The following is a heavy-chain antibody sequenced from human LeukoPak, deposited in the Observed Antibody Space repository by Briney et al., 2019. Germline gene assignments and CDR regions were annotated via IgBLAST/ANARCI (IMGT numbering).Heavy chain of an antibody. Sequence: ASVKVSCKASGGTFSSYAISWVRQAPGQGLEWMGGIIPIFGTANYAQKFQGRVTITADKSTSTAYMELSSLRSEDTAVYYCAREYGSGSYYPYWGQGTLVTVSP. CDR3: AREYGSGSYYPY. V-gene: IGHV1-69*06. CDR2: IIPIFGTA. CDR1: GGTFSSYA. D-gene: IGHD3-10*01. J-gene: IGHJ4*02.